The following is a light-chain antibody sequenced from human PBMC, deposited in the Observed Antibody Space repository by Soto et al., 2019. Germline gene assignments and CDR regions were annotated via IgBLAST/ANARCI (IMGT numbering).Light chain of an antibody. J-gene: IGKJ4*01. CDR3: QQSYSTPLT. CDR2: GAS. V-gene: IGKV3-15*01. CDR1: QSVGKY. Sequence: PTTLSLSPGESTTLSCRASQSVGKYLVWYQHKPGQAPRLLIYGASTRATGIPARFSGSGSGTDFTLTISSLQPEDFATYYCQQSYSTPLTFGGGTKVDI.